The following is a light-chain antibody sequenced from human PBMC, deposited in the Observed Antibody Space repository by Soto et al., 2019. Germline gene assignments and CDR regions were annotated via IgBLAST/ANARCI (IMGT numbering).Light chain of an antibody. CDR2: EVS. Sequence: ALTQPASVSGSPGQSITISCTGTSSDVGGYNYVSWYQQHPGKAPKLMIYEVSNRPSGVSNRFSGSKSGNTASLTISGLQAEDEADYYCSSYTSSSTPFYVFGTGTKVTVL. J-gene: IGLJ1*01. V-gene: IGLV2-14*01. CDR3: SSYTSSSTPFYV. CDR1: SSDVGGYNY.